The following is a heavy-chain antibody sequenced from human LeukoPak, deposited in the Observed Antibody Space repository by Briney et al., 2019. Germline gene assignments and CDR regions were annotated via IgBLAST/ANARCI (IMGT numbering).Heavy chain of an antibody. J-gene: IGHJ1*01. D-gene: IGHD3-22*01. V-gene: IGHV4-4*07. CDR3: ARTQAPYYYDSSGYYHFQH. CDR1: GGSISSYY. Sequence: PSETLSLTCTVSGGSISSYYWSWIRQPAGKGLEWIGRIYTSGSTNYNPSLKSRVTISVDTSKNQFSLKLSSVTAADTAVYYCARTQAPYYYDSSGYYHFQHWGQGTLVTVSS. CDR2: IYTSGST.